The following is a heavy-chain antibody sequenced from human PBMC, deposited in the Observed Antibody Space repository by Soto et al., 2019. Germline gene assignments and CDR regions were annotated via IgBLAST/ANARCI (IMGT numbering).Heavy chain of an antibody. D-gene: IGHD6-19*01. Sequence: QVQLVQSGPEVKKTGASVKVSCRASGYFFTSYATHWVRQAPGPRLEWLGWINAANGHTKYSQNFQGRVIITRDTSANTVYMEVSSLKSGDTAVYYCARGSIAVAGRNQLDYWGQGTRVTVFS. J-gene: IGHJ4*02. CDR1: GYFFTSYA. V-gene: IGHV1-3*01. CDR2: INAANGHT. CDR3: ARGSIAVAGRNQLDY.